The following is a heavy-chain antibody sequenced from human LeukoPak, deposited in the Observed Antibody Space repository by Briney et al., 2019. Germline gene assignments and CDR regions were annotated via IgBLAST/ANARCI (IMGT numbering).Heavy chain of an antibody. CDR3: ARAKAAAAPGDY. CDR1: GFTFRDYY. J-gene: IGHJ4*02. CDR2: ISSSGSTI. Sequence: PGGSLRLSXAASGFTFRDYYMSWIRQAPGKGLEWVSYISSSGSTIYYADSVKGRFTISRDNAKNSLYLQMNSLRAEDTAVYYCARAKAAAAPGDYWGQGTLVTVSS. D-gene: IGHD6-13*01. V-gene: IGHV3-11*04.